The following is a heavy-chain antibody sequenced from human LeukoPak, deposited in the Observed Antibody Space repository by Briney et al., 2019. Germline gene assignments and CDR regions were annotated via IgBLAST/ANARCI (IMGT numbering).Heavy chain of an antibody. CDR2: IYYSGST. CDR1: GGSIHSYY. CDR3: ARHGLRDCYSHSGALDY. Sequence: SETLSLTCTVSGGSIHSYYWTWVRQPPGKGLEWLGCIYYSGSTNYSPSLKSRVTISVDTSKNQISLNLSSVTAADTAIYYCARHGLRDCYSHSGALDYWGQGTLVTVSS. V-gene: IGHV4-59*08. J-gene: IGHJ4*02. D-gene: IGHD5-24*01.